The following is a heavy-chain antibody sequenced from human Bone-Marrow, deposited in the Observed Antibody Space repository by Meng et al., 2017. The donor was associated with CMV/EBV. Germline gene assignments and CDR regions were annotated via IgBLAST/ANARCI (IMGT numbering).Heavy chain of an antibody. CDR3: AKSWGYCSSTSCYGGGMDV. Sequence: LSLTCAASGFTFSSYGMHWVRQAPGKGLEWVAVIWYDGSNKYYADSVKGRFTISRDNSKNTLYLQMNSLRAEDTAVYYCAKSWGYCSSTSCYGGGMDVWGQGTTVTVSS. J-gene: IGHJ6*02. CDR1: GFTFSSYG. V-gene: IGHV3-33*06. CDR2: IWYDGSNK. D-gene: IGHD2-2*01.